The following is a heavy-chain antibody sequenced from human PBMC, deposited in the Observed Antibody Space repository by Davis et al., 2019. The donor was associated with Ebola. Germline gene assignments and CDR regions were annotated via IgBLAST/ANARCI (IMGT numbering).Heavy chain of an antibody. Sequence: GESLKISCTASGYSFTTYWVGWVRQMPGKGLEWMGIIYPGDSDTRYSPSFQGQVTISADKSISTAYLQWSSLKASDTAMYYCARPHMVRGGHAFDIWGQGTMVTVSS. V-gene: IGHV5-51*01. CDR1: GYSFTTYW. D-gene: IGHD3-10*01. CDR2: IYPGDSDT. CDR3: ARPHMVRGGHAFDI. J-gene: IGHJ3*02.